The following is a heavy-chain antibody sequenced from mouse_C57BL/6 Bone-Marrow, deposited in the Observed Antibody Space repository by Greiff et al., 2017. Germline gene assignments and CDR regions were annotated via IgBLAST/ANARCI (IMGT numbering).Heavy chain of an antibody. CDR1: GYTFTSYW. CDR3: ANRTGYVWLAY. D-gene: IGHD3-2*02. J-gene: IGHJ3*01. CDR2: LDPSDSYT. Sequence: VQLQQPGAELVMPGASVKLSCKASGYTFTSYWMHWVKQRPGQGLEWIGELDPSDSYTNYNQKFKGTATLTVAKSASTAYMKLTSLTSEDYAVDNCANRTGYVWLAYWGQGTLVTVSA. V-gene: IGHV1-69*01.